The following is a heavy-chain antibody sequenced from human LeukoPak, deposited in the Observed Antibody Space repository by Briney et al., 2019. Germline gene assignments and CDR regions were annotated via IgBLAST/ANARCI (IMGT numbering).Heavy chain of an antibody. Sequence: GGSMRLSCAASGFTFSSYWMTWVRQAPGKGLEWVANIKQDGSKKNYVDSVKGRFTISRDNAKNSLYLQMNSLRAEDTAVYYCATPLDYYDSSGYHQGGDWGQGTLVTVSS. CDR2: IKQDGSKK. CDR3: ATPLDYYDSSGYHQGGD. D-gene: IGHD3-22*01. J-gene: IGHJ4*02. CDR1: GFTFSSYW. V-gene: IGHV3-7*03.